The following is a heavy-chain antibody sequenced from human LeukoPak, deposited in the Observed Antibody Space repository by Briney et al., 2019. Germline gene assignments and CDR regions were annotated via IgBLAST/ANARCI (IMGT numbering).Heavy chain of an antibody. V-gene: IGHV3-23*01. Sequence: GGSLRLSCAASGFTFSSYGMSWVRQAPGKGLEWVSAISGSGGSTYYADSVKGRFTISRDNSKNTLYLQMNSLRAEDTAIYYCAKASNTWNYFDYWGQGTLVTVSS. D-gene: IGHD1-1*01. CDR2: ISGSGGST. CDR1: GFTFSSYG. J-gene: IGHJ4*02. CDR3: AKASNTWNYFDY.